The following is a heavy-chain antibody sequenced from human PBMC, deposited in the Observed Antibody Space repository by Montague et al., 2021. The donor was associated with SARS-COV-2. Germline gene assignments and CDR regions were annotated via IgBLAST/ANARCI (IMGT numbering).Heavy chain of an antibody. Sequence: SCRLSFSASGFPFSSYAMHWVRQAPGKGLEWVAVISYDGSNKYYADSVKGRFTISRDNSKNTLYLQMNSLRAEDTAVYYCARELASDIDYWGQGTLVTVSS. CDR1: GFPFSSYA. CDR2: ISYDGSNK. CDR3: ARELASDIDY. J-gene: IGHJ4*02. V-gene: IGHV3-30-3*01. D-gene: IGHD3-3*02.